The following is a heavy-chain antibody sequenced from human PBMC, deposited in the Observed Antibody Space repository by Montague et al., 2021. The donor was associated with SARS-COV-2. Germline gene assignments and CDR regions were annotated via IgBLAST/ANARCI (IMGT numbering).Heavy chain of an antibody. CDR1: GGAISNSKYY. D-gene: IGHD2-21*02. J-gene: IGHJ4*02. Sequence: SETLSLTCTVSGGAISNSKYYGGWIGQHPVKELEWSGRVYYSGNTYHNPSLKSRVSISVDTSKSQLSLKVMSVTAADTAVYYCARRCTGGGYCHASHWGQGTLVTVSS. V-gene: IGHV4-39*01. CDR3: ARRCTGGGYCHASH. CDR2: VYYSGNT.